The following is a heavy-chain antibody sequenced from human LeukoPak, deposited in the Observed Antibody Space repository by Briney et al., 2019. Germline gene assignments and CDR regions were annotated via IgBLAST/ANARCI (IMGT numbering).Heavy chain of an antibody. J-gene: IGHJ5*02. V-gene: IGHV3-48*03. CDR1: GFTFSSYE. D-gene: IGHD3-16*02. CDR3: AKDWTGLYDYVWGSYRYGP. CDR2: ISSSGSTI. Sequence: GGSLRLSCAASGFTFSSYEMNWVRQAPGKGLEWVSYISSSGSTIYYADSVKGRFTISRDNSKNTLYLQMNSLRAEDTAVYYCAKDWTGLYDYVWGSYRYGPWGQGTLVTVSS.